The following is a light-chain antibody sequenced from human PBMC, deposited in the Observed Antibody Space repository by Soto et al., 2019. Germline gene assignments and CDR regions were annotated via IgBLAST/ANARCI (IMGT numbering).Light chain of an antibody. CDR1: SSDVGGYNY. Sequence: QSALTQPPSASGSLGQSVTISCTGTSSDVGGYNYVSWYQQHPGKAPKLMIYEVSKRPSGVPDRFSGSKSGNTASLTVSGLQAEDEADYYCNSYADSNNFVFGSGTKLTVL. V-gene: IGLV2-8*01. CDR2: EVS. CDR3: NSYADSNNFV. J-gene: IGLJ1*01.